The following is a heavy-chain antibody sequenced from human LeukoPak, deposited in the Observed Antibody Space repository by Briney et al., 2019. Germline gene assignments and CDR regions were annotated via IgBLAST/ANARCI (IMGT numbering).Heavy chain of an antibody. V-gene: IGHV3-23*01. D-gene: IGHD3-10*02. CDR1: GFTFSSYA. J-gene: IGHJ4*02. CDR2: LSPSGGIT. Sequence: GGSLRLSCSASGFTFSSYAMHWVRQAPGKGLEWVSALSPSGGITYYEDSVKGRFTISRDNSKNTLYLQMNSLRAEDTAVYYCAKGVNYFVLEYWGQGTLVTISS. CDR3: AKGVNYFVLEY.